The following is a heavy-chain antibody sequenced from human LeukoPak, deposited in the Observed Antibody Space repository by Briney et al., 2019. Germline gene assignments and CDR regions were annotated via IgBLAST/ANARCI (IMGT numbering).Heavy chain of an antibody. Sequence: SETLSLTCTVSGGSIGSYYWSWIRQPPGKGLEWIGYIYYSGSTNYNPSLKSRVTISVDTSKNQFSLKLSSVTAADTAVYYCARRILIGGYCSGGSCNDAFDIWGQGTMVTVSS. CDR3: ARRILIGGYCSGGSCNDAFDI. J-gene: IGHJ3*02. CDR1: GGSIGSYY. D-gene: IGHD2-15*01. CDR2: IYYSGST. V-gene: IGHV4-59*08.